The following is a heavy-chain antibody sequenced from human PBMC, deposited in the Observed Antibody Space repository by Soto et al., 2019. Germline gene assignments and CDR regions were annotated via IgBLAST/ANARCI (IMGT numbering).Heavy chain of an antibody. CDR3: ARHVAMYYDILTGYQNWYFDL. V-gene: IGHV4-59*08. Sequence: QVQLQESGPGLVKPSETLSLTCTVSGGSISSYYWSWIRQPSGKGLEWIGYIYYSGSTNYNPSLKSRVTISVDTSKNQFSLKLSSVTAADTAVYYCARHVAMYYDILTGYQNWYFDLWGRGTLVTVSS. CDR1: GGSISSYY. CDR2: IYYSGST. J-gene: IGHJ2*01. D-gene: IGHD3-9*01.